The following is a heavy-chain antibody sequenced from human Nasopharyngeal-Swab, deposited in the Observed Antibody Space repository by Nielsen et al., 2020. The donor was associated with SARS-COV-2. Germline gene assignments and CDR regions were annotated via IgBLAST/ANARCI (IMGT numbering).Heavy chain of an antibody. CDR3: AKGVERAAEDY. V-gene: IGHV3-30*18. CDR1: GFTFSSYG. J-gene: IGHJ4*02. CDR2: ISYDGSNK. Sequence: GESLKISCAASGFTFSSYGMHWVRQAPGKGLEWVAVISYDGSNKYYADSVKGRFTISRDNSKNTLYLQMNSLRAEDTAVYYCAKGVERAAEDYGGQGTLVTVSS. D-gene: IGHD6-13*01.